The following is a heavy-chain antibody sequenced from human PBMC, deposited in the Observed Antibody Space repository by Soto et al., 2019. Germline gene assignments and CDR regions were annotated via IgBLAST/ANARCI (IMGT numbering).Heavy chain of an antibody. Sequence: PGGSLRLSCAASGFTFSSYSMNWARQAPGKGLEWVSYISSSSSTIYYADSVKGRFTISRDNAKNSLYLQMNSLRDEDTAVYYCARVLPAHSSGWYLGYYYGMDVWGQGTTVTVSS. CDR1: GFTFSSYS. CDR3: ARVLPAHSSGWYLGYYYGMDV. D-gene: IGHD6-19*01. J-gene: IGHJ6*02. CDR2: ISSSSSTI. V-gene: IGHV3-48*02.